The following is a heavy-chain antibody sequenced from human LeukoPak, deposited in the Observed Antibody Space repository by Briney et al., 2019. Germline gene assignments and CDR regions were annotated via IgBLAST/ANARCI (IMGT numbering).Heavy chain of an antibody. CDR3: ARVPNRAQVVLWFGELSEFDY. Sequence: SQTLSLTCTVSGGSIGSGDYYWSWIRQPPGKGLEWIGYIYYSGSTYYNPSLKSRVTISVDTSKNQFSLKLSSVTAADTAVYYCARVPNRAQVVLWFGELSEFDYWGQGTLVTVSS. J-gene: IGHJ4*02. D-gene: IGHD3-10*01. V-gene: IGHV4-30-4*01. CDR2: IYYSGST. CDR1: GGSIGSGDYY.